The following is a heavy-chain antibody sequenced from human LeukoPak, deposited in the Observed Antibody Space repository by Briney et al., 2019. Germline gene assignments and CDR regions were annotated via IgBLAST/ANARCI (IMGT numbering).Heavy chain of an antibody. CDR2: IYYTGTT. Sequence: SETLSLTCTVSGGSINSYYWSWIRQPPGKGLEWIGYIYYTGTTNYNPSLKSRVTISLDTSKNQFSLKLSSVTAADTAVYYCARSQVYGSGSYPFDYWGQGTLVTVSS. J-gene: IGHJ4*02. CDR3: ARSQVYGSGSYPFDY. CDR1: GGSINSYY. V-gene: IGHV4-59*12. D-gene: IGHD3-10*01.